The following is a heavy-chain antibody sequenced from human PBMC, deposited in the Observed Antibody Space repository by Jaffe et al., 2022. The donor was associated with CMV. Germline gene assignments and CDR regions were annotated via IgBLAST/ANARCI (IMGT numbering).Heavy chain of an antibody. CDR1: GFTFSSYS. CDR2: ISSSSSYI. CDR3: ATEPGGSGSYYMDV. Sequence: EVQLVESGGGLVKPGGSLRLSCAASGFTFSSYSMNWVRQAPGKGLEWVSSISSSSSYIYYADSVKGRFTISRDNAKNSLYLQMNSLRAEDTAVYYCATEPGGSGSYYMDVWGQGTTVTVSS. J-gene: IGHJ6*02. D-gene: IGHD3-10*01. V-gene: IGHV3-21*01.